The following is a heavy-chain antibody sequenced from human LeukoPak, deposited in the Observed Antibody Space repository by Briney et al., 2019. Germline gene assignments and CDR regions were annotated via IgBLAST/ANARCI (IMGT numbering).Heavy chain of an antibody. CDR2: INPSGGST. J-gene: IGHJ1*01. D-gene: IGHD2-21*02. V-gene: IGHV1-46*01. CDR1: GYTFTSYY. Sequence: GASVKVSCKASGYTFTSYYMHWVRQAPGQGLEWMGIINPSGGSTSYAQKFQGRVTMTRDTSTSTVYMELSSLRSEDTAVYYCARDESSLAYCGGDCYDPNFQHWGQGTLVTVSS. CDR3: ARDESSLAYCGGDCYDPNFQH.